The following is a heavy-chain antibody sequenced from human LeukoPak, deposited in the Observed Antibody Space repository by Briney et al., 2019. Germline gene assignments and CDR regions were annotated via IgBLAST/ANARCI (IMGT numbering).Heavy chain of an antibody. J-gene: IGHJ3*01. D-gene: IGHD3-16*01. CDR1: GFTVSSNY. V-gene: IGHV3-48*02. CDR2: ISSTSTT. Sequence: GGSLRLSCAASGFTVSSNYMSWVRQAPGKGLEWVAYISSTSTTYYADSVKGRFTISRDNAKNSLYLQMNSLRDEDTSLYYCARDKYGGLWGQGTMVTVSS. CDR3: ARDKYGGL.